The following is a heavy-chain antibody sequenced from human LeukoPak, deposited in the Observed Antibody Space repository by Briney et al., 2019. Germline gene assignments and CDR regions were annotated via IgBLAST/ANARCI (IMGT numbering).Heavy chain of an antibody. CDR2: ISSSSSYI. CDR3: ARGPGSAIILSWFDY. Sequence: GGSLRLSCAGSGFTFSNYGMSWVRQAPGKGLEWVSSISSSSSYIYYADSVKGRFTISRDNAKNSLYLQMNSLRAEDTAVYYCARGPGSAIILSWFDYWGQGTLVTVSS. V-gene: IGHV3-21*01. D-gene: IGHD3-10*01. CDR1: GFTFSNYG. J-gene: IGHJ4*02.